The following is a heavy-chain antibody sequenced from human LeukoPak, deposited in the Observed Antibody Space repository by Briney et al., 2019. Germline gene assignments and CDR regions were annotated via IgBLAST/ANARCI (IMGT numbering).Heavy chain of an antibody. CDR1: GFTFSSYA. D-gene: IGHD3-9*01. CDR3: VKDGTLNYDILTGYYTRTEYYFDY. Sequence: WGSLRLSCSASGFTFSSYAMHWVRQAPGKGLEYVSAISSNGGSTYYADSVKGRFTISRDNSKNTLYLQMSSLRAEDTAVYYCVKDGTLNYDILTGYYTRTEYYFDYWGQGTLVTVSS. J-gene: IGHJ4*02. CDR2: ISSNGGST. V-gene: IGHV3-64D*06.